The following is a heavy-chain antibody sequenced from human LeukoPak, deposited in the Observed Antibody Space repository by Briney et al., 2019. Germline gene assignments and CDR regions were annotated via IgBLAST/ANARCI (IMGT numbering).Heavy chain of an antibody. CDR2: IKGDGIST. CDR1: GFAFSSNW. V-gene: IGHV3-74*01. CDR3: AKDHYWSIDY. J-gene: IGHJ4*02. D-gene: IGHD3-3*01. Sequence: GGSLRLSCAASGFAFSSNWMHWVRHAPGQGLVWVSRIKGDGISTNYADSVKGRFTISRDIAKNTLYLQMNSLRAEDTGVYYCAKDHYWSIDYWGRGTLVTVSS.